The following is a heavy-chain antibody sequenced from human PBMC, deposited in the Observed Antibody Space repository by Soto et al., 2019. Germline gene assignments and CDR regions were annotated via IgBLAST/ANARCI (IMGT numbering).Heavy chain of an antibody. V-gene: IGHV4-59*01. CDR3: ARDLWGYCGTDCYPLDV. CDR1: GGSISGYY. D-gene: IGHD2-21*02. Sequence: SETLSLTCTVSGGSISGYYWSWIRQPPGKGLEWIGYMYNTGSTVYNPSFKSRVTISVDTSKNQFSLKLNSVTAADTAVYYCARDLWGYCGTDCYPLDVWGQGTTDTSP. J-gene: IGHJ6*02. CDR2: MYNTGST.